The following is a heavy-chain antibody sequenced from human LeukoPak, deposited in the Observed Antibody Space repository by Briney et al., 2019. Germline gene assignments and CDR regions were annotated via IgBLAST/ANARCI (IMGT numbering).Heavy chain of an antibody. Sequence: SVKVSFKASGYTFSGTGWYLYWLRQAPGQGLECMGWIYPNNGATAYAQKFQGRVAMTRDTSITTAYMELSRLRPDDTAVYYCARDGPAQMVDFDYWGQGTLVTVSS. CDR3: ARDGPAQMVDFDY. CDR1: GYTFSGTGWY. D-gene: IGHD3-10*01. J-gene: IGHJ4*02. V-gene: IGHV1-2*02. CDR2: IYPNNGAT.